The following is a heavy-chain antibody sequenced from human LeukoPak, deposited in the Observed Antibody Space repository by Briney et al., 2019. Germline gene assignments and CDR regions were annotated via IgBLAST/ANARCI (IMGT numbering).Heavy chain of an antibody. CDR2: IYYSGST. J-gene: IGHJ4*02. CDR3: ARHSSGYPSYFDY. V-gene: IGHV4-59*08. D-gene: IGHD3-22*01. Sequence: SETLSLTCTVSGGSISSYHWSWIRQPPGKGLEWIGYIYYSGSTNYNPSLKSRVTISLDTSKNQFSLKVSSVTAADTAVYYCARHSSGYPSYFDYWGQGALVPVSS. CDR1: GGSISSYH.